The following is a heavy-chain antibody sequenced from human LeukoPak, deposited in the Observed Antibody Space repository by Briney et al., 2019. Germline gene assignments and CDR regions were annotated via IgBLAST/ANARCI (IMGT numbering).Heavy chain of an antibody. CDR2: IYYSGST. J-gene: IGHJ3*02. D-gene: IGHD3-22*01. V-gene: IGHV4-39*07. CDR1: GGSISSSSYY. CDR3: ARGDSSGYPKRGDAFDI. Sequence: PSETLSLTCTVSGGSISSSSYYWGWIRQPPGKGLEWIGSIYYSGSTYYNPSLKSRVTISVDTSKNQFSLKLSSVTAADTAVYYCARGDSSGYPKRGDAFDIWGQGTMVTVSS.